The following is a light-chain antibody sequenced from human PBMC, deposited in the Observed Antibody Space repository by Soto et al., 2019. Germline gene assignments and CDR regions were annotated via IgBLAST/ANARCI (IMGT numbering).Light chain of an antibody. Sequence: QSVLTQPPSMSAAPGQKVTISCSGSTSIIENNYVSWYQHLPGTAPKLLIYDNDERPSGIPDRFSASKSGTSATLGITGLQIGDEADYYCGAWDSSLSVVLFGGGPKLTVL. CDR1: TSIIENNY. J-gene: IGLJ2*01. CDR3: GAWDSSLSVVL. CDR2: DND. V-gene: IGLV1-51*01.